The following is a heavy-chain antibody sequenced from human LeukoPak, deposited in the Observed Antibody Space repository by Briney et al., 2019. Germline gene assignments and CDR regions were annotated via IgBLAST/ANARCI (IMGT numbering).Heavy chain of an antibody. Sequence: GGSLRLSCAASGFTFSSYWMSWVRQAPGKGLEWVANIKQDGSEKYYVDSVKGRFTISRDNAKNSLYLQMNSLRAEDTAVYYCAREPTYYDYVWGSYRYTPAAFDIWGQGTMVTVSS. CDR2: IKQDGSEK. V-gene: IGHV3-7*01. D-gene: IGHD3-16*02. CDR1: GFTFSSYW. J-gene: IGHJ3*02. CDR3: AREPTYYDYVWGSYRYTPAAFDI.